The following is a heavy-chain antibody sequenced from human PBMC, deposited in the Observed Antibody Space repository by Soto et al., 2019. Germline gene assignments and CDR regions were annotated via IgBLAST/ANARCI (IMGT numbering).Heavy chain of an antibody. CDR2: IYYSGST. Sequence: SETLSLTCTVSGGSISSYYWSWIRQPPGKGLEWIGYIYYSGSTNYNPSLKSRVTISVDTSKNQFSLKLSSVTAADTAVYYCARGTYDFWRGYYTSYGMDVWGQGTTVTVSS. D-gene: IGHD3-3*01. J-gene: IGHJ6*02. CDR3: ARGTYDFWRGYYTSYGMDV. CDR1: GGSISSYY. V-gene: IGHV4-59*01.